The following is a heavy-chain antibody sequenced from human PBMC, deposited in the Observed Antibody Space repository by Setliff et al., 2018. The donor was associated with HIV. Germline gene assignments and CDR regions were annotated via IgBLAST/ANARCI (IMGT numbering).Heavy chain of an antibody. J-gene: IGHJ4*02. CDR3: TTEVFRQWLVGDY. CDR2: IKSKSDDGTT. D-gene: IGHD6-19*01. Sequence: PGGSLRLSCAASGFTFGDYAMSWVRQAPGKGLEWVGRIKSKSDDGTTDYAAPVKGRFTISRDDSKNTLYLQMKSLKTEDTAVYYCTTEVFRQWLVGDYWGQGTLVTVSS. CDR1: GFTFGDYA. V-gene: IGHV3-15*01.